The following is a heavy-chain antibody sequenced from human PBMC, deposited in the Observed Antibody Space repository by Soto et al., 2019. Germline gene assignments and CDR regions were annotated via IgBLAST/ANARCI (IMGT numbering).Heavy chain of an antibody. V-gene: IGHV4-30-2*01. CDR2: IYHSGST. Sequence: SETMSLTCAVSGGSISSGGYSWSWIRKPPGKGLEWIGYIYHSGSTYYNPSLKSRVTISVDRSKNQFSLKLSSVTAADTAVYYCAAAPRYWGQGTLVTVSS. D-gene: IGHD2-15*01. J-gene: IGHJ4*02. CDR1: GGSISSGGYS. CDR3: AAAPRY.